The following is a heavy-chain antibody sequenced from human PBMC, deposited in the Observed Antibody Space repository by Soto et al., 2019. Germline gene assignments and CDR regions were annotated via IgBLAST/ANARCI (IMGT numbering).Heavy chain of an antibody. V-gene: IGHV1-2*02. D-gene: IGHD1-26*01. CDR2: INPRNGSK. CDR3: ARAEVNRSEGTDV. J-gene: IGHJ6*02. CDR1: GYTFADHY. Sequence: ASVKGSCKTSGYTFADHYLHWVRQAPGQGLEWMGWINPRNGSKNYAQKVQGRVTMTRDTTITTTYMDLSALTSDDTAVYYCARAEVNRSEGTDVRG.